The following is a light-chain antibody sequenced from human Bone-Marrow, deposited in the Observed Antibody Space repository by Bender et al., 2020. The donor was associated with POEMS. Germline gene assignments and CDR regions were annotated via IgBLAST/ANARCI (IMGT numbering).Light chain of an antibody. CDR1: SSDIGFSKY. CDR2: NVN. J-gene: IGLJ3*02. CDR3: SSFTTSATWV. V-gene: IGLV2-14*03. Sequence: QSALTQPASVSGSPGQSITISCTGTSSDIGFSKYVSWYQQHPGKAPKLMIYNVNDRPSGVSNRFSASKSDNTASLTISGLQAEDEADYYCSSFTTSATWVFGGGTKLTVL.